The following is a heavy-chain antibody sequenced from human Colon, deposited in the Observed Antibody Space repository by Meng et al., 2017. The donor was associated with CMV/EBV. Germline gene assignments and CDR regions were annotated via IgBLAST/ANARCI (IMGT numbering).Heavy chain of an antibody. Sequence: GESLKISCAGSGFTFSSYAIHWVRQAPGKGLEWVAAVSHAGNSQYLADSVKGRFTISRDYDNNTVYLQMNSLRTEDTALYFCARVGLSIVTIYYFDHWGQGTLVTVSS. CDR1: GFTFSSYA. CDR3: ARVGLSIVTIYYFDH. D-gene: IGHD2/OR15-2a*01. V-gene: IGHV3-30-3*01. J-gene: IGHJ4*02. CDR2: VSHAGNSQ.